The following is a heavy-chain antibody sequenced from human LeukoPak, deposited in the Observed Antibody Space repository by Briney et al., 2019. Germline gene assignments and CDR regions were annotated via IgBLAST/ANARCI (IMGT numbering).Heavy chain of an antibody. D-gene: IGHD3-22*01. V-gene: IGHV3-20*04. CDR3: ARDTYYYDSSGYYYPGGCDY. CDR1: GFTFDDYG. CDR2: INWNGGST. J-gene: IGHJ4*02. Sequence: GGSLRLSCAASGFTFDDYGMSWVRQAPGKGLEWVSGINWNGGSTGYADSVKGRFTISRDNAKNSLYLQMNSLRAEDTAVYYCARDTYYYDSSGYYYPGGCDYWGQGTLVTVSS.